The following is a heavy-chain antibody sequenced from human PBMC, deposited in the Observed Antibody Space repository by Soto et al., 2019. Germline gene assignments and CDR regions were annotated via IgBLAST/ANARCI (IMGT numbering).Heavy chain of an antibody. V-gene: IGHV1-18*01. CDR1: GGTFSSYT. J-gene: IGHJ1*01. D-gene: IGHD6-19*01. CDR2: IIPILGNT. Sequence: ASVKVSCKASGGTFSSYTISWVRQAPGQGLEWMGRIIPILGNTNYAQKLQGRVTMTTDTSTSTAYMELRSLRSDDTAVYYCARGGLAVDEYFQHWGQGTLVTVSS. CDR3: ARGGLAVDEYFQH.